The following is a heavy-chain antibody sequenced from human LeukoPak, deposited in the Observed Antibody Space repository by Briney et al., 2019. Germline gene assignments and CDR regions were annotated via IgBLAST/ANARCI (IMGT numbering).Heavy chain of an antibody. D-gene: IGHD3-22*01. CDR1: GGSISSYY. CDR3: ARGSRRYDSSGYYYAPGAFDI. Sequence: SETLSLTCTVSGGSISSYYWSWIRQPPGKGLEWIGYIYYSGSTNYNPSLKSRVTISVDTSKNQFSLKLSSVTAADTAVYYCARGSRRYDSSGYYYAPGAFDIWGQGTMVTVSS. J-gene: IGHJ3*02. V-gene: IGHV4-59*01. CDR2: IYYSGST.